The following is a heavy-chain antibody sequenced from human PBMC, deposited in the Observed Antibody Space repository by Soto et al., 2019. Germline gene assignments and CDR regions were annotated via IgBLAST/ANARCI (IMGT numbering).Heavy chain of an antibody. CDR1: GGSISSGGYY. Sequence: QVQLQESGPGLVKPSQTLPLTCTVSGGSISSGGYYWSWMRQHPGKGLEWIGYIYYTGSTYYNPSLESRITRSLDTSKNPFSLKLNSVTAADTAVYYCARGYSSSWYEGNWFDPWGQGTLVTVSS. J-gene: IGHJ5*02. CDR2: IYYTGST. D-gene: IGHD6-13*01. V-gene: IGHV4-31*03. CDR3: ARGYSSSWYEGNWFDP.